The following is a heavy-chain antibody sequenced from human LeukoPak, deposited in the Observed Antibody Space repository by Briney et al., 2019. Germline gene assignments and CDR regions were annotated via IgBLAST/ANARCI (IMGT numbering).Heavy chain of an antibody. V-gene: IGHV4-4*02. J-gene: IGHJ6*02. CDR3: ARSPPTFGYSRYYYGMDV. CDR2: IYHSGST. Sequence: SETLSLTCAVSGGSISGSNWWSWVRQPPGKGLEWIGEIYHSGSTNYNPSLKSRVTISVDKSKNQFSLKLSSVTAADTAVYYCARSPPTFGYSRYYYGMDVWGQGTTVTVSS. D-gene: IGHD6-13*01. CDR1: GGSISGSNW.